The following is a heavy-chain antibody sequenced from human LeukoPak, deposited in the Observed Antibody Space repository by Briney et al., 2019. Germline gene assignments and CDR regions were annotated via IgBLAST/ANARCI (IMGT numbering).Heavy chain of an antibody. V-gene: IGHV3-53*01. CDR3: AVSSDILTGYYSGDFQH. CDR1: GFAVSSTY. CDR2: IYSGGST. Sequence: GGTLRLSCAVSGFAVSSTYISWVRQAPGKGLEWDSVIYSGGSTFYADSVRGVFTMSRDTSKNMLYLQMNSLRAEDTAVYYCAVSSDILTGYYSGDFQHWGQGTLVTVSS. D-gene: IGHD3-9*01. J-gene: IGHJ1*01.